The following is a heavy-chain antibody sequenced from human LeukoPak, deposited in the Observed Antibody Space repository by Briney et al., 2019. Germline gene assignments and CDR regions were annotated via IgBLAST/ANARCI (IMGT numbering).Heavy chain of an antibody. V-gene: IGHV3-53*01. CDR2: IYSGGST. D-gene: IGHD1-26*01. CDR1: GFTVSSNY. J-gene: IGHJ4*02. CDR3: ARLDGSCRAFDY. Sequence: GGSLRLSCAASGFTVSSNYMSWVRQAPGKGLEWVSVIYSGGSTYYADSVRGRFTISRDNSKNTLYLQMNSLRAEDTAVYYCARLDGSCRAFDYWGQGTLVTVSS.